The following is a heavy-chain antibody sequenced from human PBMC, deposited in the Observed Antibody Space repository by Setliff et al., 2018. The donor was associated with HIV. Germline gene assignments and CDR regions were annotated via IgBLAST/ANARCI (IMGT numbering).Heavy chain of an antibody. Sequence: SSETLSLTCTVSGGSISSYYWSWIRQPPGKGLEWIGYIYYSGSTNYNPSLKSRVTISVDTSKNQFSLKLSSVTAADTAVYYCARHKSQPYYFDYWGQGTLVTVSS. J-gene: IGHJ4*02. CDR1: GGSISSYY. V-gene: IGHV4-59*08. CDR3: ARHKSQPYYFDY. CDR2: IYYSGST.